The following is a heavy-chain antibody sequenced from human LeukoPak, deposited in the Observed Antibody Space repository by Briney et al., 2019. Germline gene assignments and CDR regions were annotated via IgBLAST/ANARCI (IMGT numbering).Heavy chain of an antibody. CDR1: GFTFDDYA. CDR2: ISGDGGST. D-gene: IGHD3-22*01. V-gene: IGHV3-43*02. CDR3: AKDRSVYYYDSSGWPVDY. J-gene: IGHJ4*02. Sequence: PGGSLRLSCAASGFTFDDYAMHWVRQAPGKGLEWVSLISGDGGSTYYAASVKGRFTISRDNSKNSLYLQMNSLRTEDTALYYCAKDRSVYYYDSSGWPVDYWGQGTLVTVSS.